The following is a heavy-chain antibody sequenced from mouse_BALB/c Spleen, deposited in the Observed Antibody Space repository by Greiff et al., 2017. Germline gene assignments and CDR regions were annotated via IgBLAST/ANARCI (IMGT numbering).Heavy chain of an antibody. J-gene: IGHJ1*01. V-gene: IGHV1-39*01. CDR2: IDPYYGGT. D-gene: IGHD1-1*01. CDR3: ARGGYGSRNWYFDV. CDR1: GYSFTGYN. Sequence: VHVKQSGPELEKPGASVKISCKASGYSFTGYNMNWVKQSNGKSLEWIGNIDPYYGGTSYNQKFKGKATLTVDKSSSTAYMQLKSLTSEDSAVYYCARGGYGSRNWYFDVWGAGTTVTVSS.